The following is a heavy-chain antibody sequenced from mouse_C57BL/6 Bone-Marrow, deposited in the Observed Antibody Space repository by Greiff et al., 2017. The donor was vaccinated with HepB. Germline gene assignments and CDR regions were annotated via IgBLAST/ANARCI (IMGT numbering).Heavy chain of an antibody. J-gene: IGHJ4*01. V-gene: IGHV1-64*01. CDR3: ARRYYGSSLMDY. CDR2: IHPNSGST. Sequence: QVQLQQPGAELVKPGASVKLSCKASGYTFTSYWMHWVKQRPGQGLEWIGMIHPNSGSTNYNEKFKGKATLTVDKSSSTAYMQLSSLTSEDSAVYYCARRYYGSSLMDYWGQGTSVTVSS. D-gene: IGHD1-1*01. CDR1: GYTFTSYW.